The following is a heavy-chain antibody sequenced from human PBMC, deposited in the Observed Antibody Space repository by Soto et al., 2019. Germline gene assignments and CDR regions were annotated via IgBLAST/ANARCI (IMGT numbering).Heavy chain of an antibody. CDR1: GGTFSSYA. V-gene: IGHV1-69*04. CDR3: DSGRLKDTAIVPFDY. CDR2: IIPILGIA. J-gene: IGHJ4*02. D-gene: IGHD5-18*01. Sequence: SVKVSCKASGGTFSSYAISWVRQAPGQGLEWMGRIIPILGIANYAQKFQGRVTITADKSTSTAYMELSSLRSEDTAVYYCDSGRLKDTAIVPFDYWGQGTLVTVSS.